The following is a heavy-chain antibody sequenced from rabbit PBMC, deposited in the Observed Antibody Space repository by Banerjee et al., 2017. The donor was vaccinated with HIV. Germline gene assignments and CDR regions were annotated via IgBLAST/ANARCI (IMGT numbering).Heavy chain of an antibody. Sequence: QEQLEETGGGLVQPGGTLTLTCKASGIDFSSYYYMCWVRQAPGKGLEWIACIYTGSGDTYSASWANGRFTISKTSSTTVTLQMTSLTAADTATYFCARVTAHYRAFNLWGQGTLVTVS. D-gene: IGHD1-1*01. CDR3: ARVTAHYRAFNL. CDR2: IYTGSGDT. V-gene: IGHV1S45*01. CDR1: GIDFSSYYY. J-gene: IGHJ4*01.